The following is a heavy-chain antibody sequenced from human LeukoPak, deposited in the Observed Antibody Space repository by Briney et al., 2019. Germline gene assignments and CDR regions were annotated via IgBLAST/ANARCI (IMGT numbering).Heavy chain of an antibody. CDR3: ARDPRGHWYFDL. D-gene: IGHD3-10*01. J-gene: IGHJ2*01. CDR2: IYTGGGT. CDR1: GFTVSGNY. V-gene: IGHV3-66*01. Sequence: GGSLKLSCATSGFTVSGNYMSWVRQVPGKGLEWVSVIYTGGGTAYADSVKGRFTISRDNSKNTLYLQMNSLRAEDTAVYYCARDPRGHWYFDLWGRGTLVTVSS.